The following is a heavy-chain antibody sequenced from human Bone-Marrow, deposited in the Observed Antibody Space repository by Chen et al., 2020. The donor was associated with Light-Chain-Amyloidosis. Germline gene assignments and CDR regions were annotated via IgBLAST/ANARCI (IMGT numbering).Heavy chain of an antibody. V-gene: IGHV3-23*04. Sequence: EVQLVESGGGLVQPGGSLRLSCATSGFNFSSFGMSWVRQAPGKGLEWVSTVSGSTVSTYYAGAVKGRFIISRDNSKSTLYLQMNSLRAGDTAVYFCTRKGGYLDFWGQGSLVTVSS. D-gene: IGHD3-16*02. CDR3: TRKGGYLDF. CDR1: GFNFSSFG. CDR2: VSGSTVST. J-gene: IGHJ4*02.